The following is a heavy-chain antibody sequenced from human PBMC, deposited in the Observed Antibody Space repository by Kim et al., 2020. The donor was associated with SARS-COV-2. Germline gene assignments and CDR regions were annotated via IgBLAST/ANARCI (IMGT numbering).Heavy chain of an antibody. D-gene: IGHD3-10*01. V-gene: IGHV4-39*01. J-gene: IGHJ5*02. Sequence: KGRVTFSVDTAKNQFSLKLSSVTAADTAVYYCARGGITMVRGVPYNWFDPWGQGTLVTVSS. CDR3: ARGGITMVRGVPYNWFDP.